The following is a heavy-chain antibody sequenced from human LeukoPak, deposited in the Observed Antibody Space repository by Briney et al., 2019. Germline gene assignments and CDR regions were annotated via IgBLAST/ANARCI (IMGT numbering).Heavy chain of an antibody. CDR2: IYSGGST. CDR1: GVTVSSNY. V-gene: IGHV3-66*02. Sequence: GGSLRLSCAASGVTVSSNYMSWVRQAPGKGLEWVSVIYSGGSTYYADSVKGRFTISRDNSKNTLYLQMNSLRAEDTAVYYCARVALSGYYYMDYWGQGTLVTVSS. CDR3: ARVALSGYYYMDY. J-gene: IGHJ4*02. D-gene: IGHD3-3*01.